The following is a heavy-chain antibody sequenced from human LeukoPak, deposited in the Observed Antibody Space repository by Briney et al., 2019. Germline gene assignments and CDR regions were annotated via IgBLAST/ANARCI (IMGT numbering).Heavy chain of an antibody. CDR1: GGSISSYY. Sequence: SETLSLTCTVSGGSISSYYWSWIRQPPGKGLEWIGYIYTSGSTNYNPSLKSRVTISVDTSKNQFSLKLRSVTAADTAVYYCAREDPQTTVPEGMDVWGQGTTVIVSS. V-gene: IGHV4-59*01. J-gene: IGHJ6*02. CDR3: AREDPQTTVPEGMDV. D-gene: IGHD4-17*01. CDR2: IYTSGST.